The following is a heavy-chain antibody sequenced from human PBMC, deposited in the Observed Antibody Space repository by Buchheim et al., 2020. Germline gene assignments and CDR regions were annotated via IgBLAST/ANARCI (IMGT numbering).Heavy chain of an antibody. Sequence: QVQLVQSGAEVKKPGASVKVSCKASGYTFTGYYMHWVRQAPGQGLEWMGWINPNSGGTNYAQKFQGMSTITRDTPIRPAYMELSRLRSDDTAVYYCARDLDFWSSGYYYGMDVWGQGTT. CDR2: INPNSGGT. J-gene: IGHJ6*02. CDR3: ARDLDFWSSGYYYGMDV. V-gene: IGHV1-2*02. D-gene: IGHD3-3*01. CDR1: GYTFTGYY.